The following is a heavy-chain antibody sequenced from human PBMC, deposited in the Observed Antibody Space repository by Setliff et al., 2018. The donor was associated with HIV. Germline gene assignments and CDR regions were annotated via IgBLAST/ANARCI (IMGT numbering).Heavy chain of an antibody. CDR2: IVPIFQAP. J-gene: IGHJ6*03. CDR3: AAGPGYSFGVGLVSYMSI. Sequence: SVKVSCKASGDSFTNYAVNWVRQAPGQGLEWIGGIVPIFQAPKYAQKFRGRVTISADGSASTVYMEMSSLRFEDTAVYYCAAGPGYSFGVGLVSYMSIWDKGTTGTVS. D-gene: IGHD5-18*01. CDR1: GDSFTNYA. V-gene: IGHV1-69*13.